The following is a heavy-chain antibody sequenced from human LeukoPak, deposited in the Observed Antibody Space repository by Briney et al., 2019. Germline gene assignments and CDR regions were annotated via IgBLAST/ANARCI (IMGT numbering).Heavy chain of an antibody. J-gene: IGHJ4*02. CDR3: ARGPGGYSYGLGGY. Sequence: ASVKVSCKASGYTFTSYGISWVRQAPGQGLEWMGWMSAYNGNTNYAKKLQGRVTMTTDTSTSTDYMEVRRLRSDDTAVYYCARGPGGYSYGLGGYWGQGTLVTVSS. CDR2: MSAYNGNT. V-gene: IGHV1-18*01. CDR1: GYTFTSYG. D-gene: IGHD5-18*01.